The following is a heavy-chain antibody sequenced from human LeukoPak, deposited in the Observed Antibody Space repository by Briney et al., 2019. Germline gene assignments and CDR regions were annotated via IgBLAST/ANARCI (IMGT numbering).Heavy chain of an antibody. CDR3: ARVGRGGYTYYYGSGTPYYYYYGMDV. CDR2: ISSSSSYI. D-gene: IGHD3-10*01. V-gene: IGHV3-21*01. Sequence: GGSLRLSCAASGFTFSSYSMNWVRQALGKGLEWVSSISSSSSYIYYADSAEGRFTISRDNAKKSLYLQMNSLRAEDTAVYYCARVGRGGYTYYYGSGTPYYYYYGMDVWGQGTTVTVSS. J-gene: IGHJ6*02. CDR1: GFTFSSYS.